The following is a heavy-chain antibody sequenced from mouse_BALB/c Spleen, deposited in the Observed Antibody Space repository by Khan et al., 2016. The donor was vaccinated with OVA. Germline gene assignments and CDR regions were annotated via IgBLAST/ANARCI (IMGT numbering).Heavy chain of an antibody. J-gene: IGHJ3*01. D-gene: IGHD2-1*01. Sequence: QMQLEESGAELVKPGASVKLSCKASGYTFTSYYMYWVKQRPGQGLEWIGEINPSDGDTNFNEKFKSKATLTVDKSSSTVYMQLSSLTSEDSAVYHCTRSGYGTFAYWGQGTLVTVSA. CDR1: GYTFTSYY. V-gene: IGHV1S81*02. CDR3: TRSGYGTFAY. CDR2: INPSDGDT.